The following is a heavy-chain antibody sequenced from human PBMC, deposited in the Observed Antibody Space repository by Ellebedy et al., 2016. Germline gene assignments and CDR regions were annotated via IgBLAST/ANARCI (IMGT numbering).Heavy chain of an antibody. V-gene: IGHV1-18*04. CDR2: VNTFSGNT. J-gene: IGHJ3*02. CDR3: ARGSSTSDAFDI. CDR1: GYTFTTFS. Sequence: ASVKVSCXASGYTFTTFSITWVRQVPGQGLEWMGFVNTFSGNTKFAQKFQGRVSMTTDSSTHTAYMDLRSLRSDDTAMYYCARGSSTSDAFDIWGQGTMVTVSS. D-gene: IGHD5/OR15-5a*01.